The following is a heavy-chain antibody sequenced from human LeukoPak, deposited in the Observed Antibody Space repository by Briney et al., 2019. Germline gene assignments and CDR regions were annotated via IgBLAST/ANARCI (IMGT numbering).Heavy chain of an antibody. J-gene: IGHJ5*02. CDR1: GYTFTGYY. V-gene: IGHV1-2*02. CDR3: ARGSHSSGWSFGVGDNWFDP. CDR2: INPNSGGT. Sequence: GASVKVSFKASGYTFTGYYMHWVRQAPGQGLEWMGWINPNSGGTNYAQKFQGRVTMTRDTSISTAYMELSRLRSDDTAVYYCARGSHSSGWSFGVGDNWFDPWGRGTLVTVSS. D-gene: IGHD6-19*01.